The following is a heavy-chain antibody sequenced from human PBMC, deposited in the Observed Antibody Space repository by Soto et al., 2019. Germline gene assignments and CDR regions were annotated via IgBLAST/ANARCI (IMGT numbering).Heavy chain of an antibody. CDR1: GYTFTSYG. V-gene: IGHV1-18*01. CDR3: ARDAERSGYYYYYGMDV. CDR2: ISAYNGNT. D-gene: IGHD2-15*01. J-gene: IGHJ6*02. Sequence: GASVKVSCKASGYTFTSYGISWVRQAPGQGLEWMGWISAYNGNTNYAQKLQGRVTMTTDTSTSTAYMELRSLRSDDTAVYYCARDAERSGYYYYYGMDVWGQGTTVTVSS.